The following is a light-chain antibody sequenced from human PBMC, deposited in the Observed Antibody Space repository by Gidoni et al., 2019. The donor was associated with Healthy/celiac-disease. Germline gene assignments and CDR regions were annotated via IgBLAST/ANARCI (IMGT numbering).Light chain of an antibody. CDR3: QQSYSTPQT. CDR2: AAS. V-gene: IGKV1-39*01. CDR1: QSISSY. J-gene: IGKJ4*01. Sequence: DLKITSPPSSLSASVGDRATITCRASQSISSYLNWYQQKPGKAPKLLIYAASSLQSGVPSRFSGSGSGTDFTLTISSLQPEDFATYYCQQSYSTPQTFGGGTKVEIK.